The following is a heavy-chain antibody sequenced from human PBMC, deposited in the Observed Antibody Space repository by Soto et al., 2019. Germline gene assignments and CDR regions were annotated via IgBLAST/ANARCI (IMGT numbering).Heavy chain of an antibody. CDR3: VRGVLLWFGESYYYYGMDV. D-gene: IGHD3-10*01. J-gene: IGHJ6*02. CDR2: IIPIFGTA. Sequence: ASVKVSCKASGGTFSSYAISWVRQAPGQGLEWMGGIIPIFGTANYAQKFQGRVTITADESTSTAYMELSSLRSEDTAVYYCVRGVLLWFGESYYYYGMDVWGQGTTVTVSS. CDR1: GGTFSSYA. V-gene: IGHV1-69*13.